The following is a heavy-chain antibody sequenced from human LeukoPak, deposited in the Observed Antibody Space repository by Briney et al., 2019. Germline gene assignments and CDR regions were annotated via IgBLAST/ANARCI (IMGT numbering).Heavy chain of an antibody. Sequence: SQTLSLTCAISGDSVSSNSAAWNWIRQSPSRGLEWLGRTYYRSKWYNDYAVSVKSRITINPDTSKNQFSLQLNSVTPEDTAVYYCARAMVRGVINIYYYYMDVWGKGTTVTVSS. V-gene: IGHV6-1*01. CDR3: ARAMVRGVINIYYYYMDV. CDR1: GDSVSSNSAA. D-gene: IGHD3-10*01. J-gene: IGHJ6*03. CDR2: TYYRSKWYN.